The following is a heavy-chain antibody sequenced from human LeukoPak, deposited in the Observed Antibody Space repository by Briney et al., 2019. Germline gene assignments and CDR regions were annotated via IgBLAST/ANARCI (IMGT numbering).Heavy chain of an antibody. Sequence: PGGSLRLSCAASGITFSTYAVSWVRQAPGKGLEWGSDISGSGGSTYYADSVKGRFTISRDNSKDTVYLQMNSLRVDDTAVYYCAKSNREQLVRSYGLDVWGQGTTVTVSS. CDR1: GITFSTYA. V-gene: IGHV3-23*01. D-gene: IGHD6-13*01. J-gene: IGHJ6*02. CDR2: ISGSGGST. CDR3: AKSNREQLVRSYGLDV.